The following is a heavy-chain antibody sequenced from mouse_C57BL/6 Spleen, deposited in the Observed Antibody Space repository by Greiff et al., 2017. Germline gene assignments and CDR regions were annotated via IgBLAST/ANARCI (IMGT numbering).Heavy chain of an antibody. V-gene: IGHV1-52*01. CDR1: GYTFTSYW. Sequence: QVHVKQPGAELVRPGSSVKLSCKASGYTFTSYWMHWVKQRPIQGLEWIGNIDPSDSETHYNQKFKDKATLTVDKSSSTAYMQLSSLTSEDSAVYYCARDYSYYFDYWGQGTTLTVSS. CDR2: IDPSDSET. CDR3: ARDYSYYFDY. J-gene: IGHJ2*01. D-gene: IGHD2-13*01.